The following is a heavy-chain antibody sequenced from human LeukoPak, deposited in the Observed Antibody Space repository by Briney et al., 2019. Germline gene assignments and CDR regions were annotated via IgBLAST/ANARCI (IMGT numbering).Heavy chain of an antibody. V-gene: IGHV5-51*01. CDR2: IYPGDSDT. CDR1: GYSFTSYW. Sequence: GESLKISCKGSGYSFTSYWIGWVRQMPGKGLEWMGIIYPGDSDTRYSPSFQGQVTISADKSISTAYLQWSSLKASDTAMYYCARHGPYPGYSSGWDNLQFDYWGQGTLVTVSS. D-gene: IGHD6-19*01. CDR3: ARHGPYPGYSSGWDNLQFDY. J-gene: IGHJ4*02.